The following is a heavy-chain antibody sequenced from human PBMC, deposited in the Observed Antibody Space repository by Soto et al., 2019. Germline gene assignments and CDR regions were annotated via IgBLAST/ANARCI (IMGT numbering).Heavy chain of an antibody. J-gene: IGHJ4*02. CDR1: GFVFSDYY. V-gene: IGHV3-11*01. D-gene: IGHD1-1*01. CDR2: ISSSGSII. Sequence: PGGSLRLSCAASGFVFSDYYMSWFRQAPGKGLEWVSYISSSGSIIYYGDSVKGRCAISRDNAKDSLYLQMNSLRAEDTAVYYCVRGYRAGSFFDYWGQGTLVTVSS. CDR3: VRGYRAGSFFDY.